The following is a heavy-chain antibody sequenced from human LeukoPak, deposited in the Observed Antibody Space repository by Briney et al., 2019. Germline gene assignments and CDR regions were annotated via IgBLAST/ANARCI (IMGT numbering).Heavy chain of an antibody. D-gene: IGHD5-18*01. CDR2: ISWNSGSI. Sequence: GRSLRLSCAASGFTFDDYAMHWVRQAPEKGLEWVSGISWNSGSIGYADSVKGRFTISRDNAKNSLYLQMNSLRAEDTALYYCAKGVDTFDYWGQGTLVTVSS. CDR3: AKGVDTFDY. J-gene: IGHJ4*02. CDR1: GFTFDDYA. V-gene: IGHV3-9*01.